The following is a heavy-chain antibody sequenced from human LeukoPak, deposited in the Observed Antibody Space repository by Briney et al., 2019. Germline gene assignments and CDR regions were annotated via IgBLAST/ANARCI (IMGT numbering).Heavy chain of an antibody. CDR3: AKTAWYYFDY. J-gene: IGHJ4*02. D-gene: IGHD2-21*02. CDR2: ISGSGGST. V-gene: IGHV3-23*01. CDR1: GFTFRSNA. Sequence: GGSLRLSCAASGFTFRSNAMSWGRAGPGGGLEWVSAISGSGGSTYYADSVRGRFTISRDNSKNTLYLQMNSLRAEDTAVYYCAKTAWYYFDYWGQGTLVTVSS.